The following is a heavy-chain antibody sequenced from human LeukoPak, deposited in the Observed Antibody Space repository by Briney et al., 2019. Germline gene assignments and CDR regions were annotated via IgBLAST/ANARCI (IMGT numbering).Heavy chain of an antibody. V-gene: IGHV3-7*01. CDR1: GFTISNHY. CDR2: IKQDGSDK. CDR3: AREGDAFDI. Sequence: GGSLRLSCAASGFTISNHYMSWVRQAPGKGLEWVANIKQDGSDKYYVDSVKGRFTISRDNAKNSLYLQMNSLRAEDTAVYYCAREGDAFDIWGQGTMVTVSS. J-gene: IGHJ3*02.